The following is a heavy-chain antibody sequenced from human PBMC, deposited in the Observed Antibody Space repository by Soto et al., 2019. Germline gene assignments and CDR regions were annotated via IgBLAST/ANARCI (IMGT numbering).Heavy chain of an antibody. CDR1: GFTFSNYF. Sequence: GGSLRLSCAASGFTFSNYFMNWVRQAPGEGLEWVSSISSSSSYIYYADSVKGRFTISRDNAKNSLYLQMNSLRAEDTAVYYCARTYGDYSFADYWGQGTLVTVSS. CDR2: ISSSSSYI. CDR3: ARTYGDYSFADY. D-gene: IGHD4-17*01. V-gene: IGHV3-21*01. J-gene: IGHJ4*02.